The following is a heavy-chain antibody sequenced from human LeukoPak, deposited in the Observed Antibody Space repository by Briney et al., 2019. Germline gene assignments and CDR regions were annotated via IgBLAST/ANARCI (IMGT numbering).Heavy chain of an antibody. CDR3: AREVPWVWNFDL. J-gene: IGHJ2*01. CDR1: GGSISSGDYY. D-gene: IGHD1-26*01. V-gene: IGHV4-30-4*01. Sequence: SETLSLTYTVSGGSISSGDYYWSWIRQPPGTGLEWIGYIYYSGSTYYNPSLKSRVTISVDTSKNQFSLKLNSVTAADTAVYYCAREVPWVWNFDLWGRGTLVTVSS. CDR2: IYYSGST.